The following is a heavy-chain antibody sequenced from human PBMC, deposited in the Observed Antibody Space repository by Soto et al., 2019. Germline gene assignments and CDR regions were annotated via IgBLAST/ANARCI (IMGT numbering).Heavy chain of an antibody. Sequence: QVQLVQSGAELKKPGSSMKVSCKTSGGSFNSFSFTWVRQAPGQWLERMGRIIPVLGLTAYAQKFQGRITNSAEKATSTDYMELSGLTSEDTAVYYCAIDKDNTYEFWGQGTLVTVSS. D-gene: IGHD3-3*01. CDR1: GGSFNSFS. CDR3: AIDKDNTYEF. J-gene: IGHJ4*02. V-gene: IGHV1-69*08. CDR2: IIPVLGLT.